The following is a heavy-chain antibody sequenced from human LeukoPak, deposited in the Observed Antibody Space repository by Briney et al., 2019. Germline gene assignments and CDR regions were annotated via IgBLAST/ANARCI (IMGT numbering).Heavy chain of an antibody. J-gene: IGHJ4*02. CDR3: ARRAGAYSHPYDY. Sequence: PRGSLRLSCAASGFSFSGAWMHWVRQAPGKGLVWVSIIKSDGSTIYADSVKGRFTISRDNAKSTVYLQMDSLRAEDTAVYYCARRAGAYSHPYDYWGQGTLVTVSS. D-gene: IGHD4/OR15-4a*01. V-gene: IGHV3-74*01. CDR1: GFSFSGAW. CDR2: IKSDGST.